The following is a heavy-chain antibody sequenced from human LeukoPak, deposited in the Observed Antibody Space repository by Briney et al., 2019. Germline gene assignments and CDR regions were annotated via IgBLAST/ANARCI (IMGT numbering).Heavy chain of an antibody. D-gene: IGHD5-18*01. V-gene: IGHV4-59*01. Sequence: SETPSLTCTVSGGSISGYYWTWIRQTPGKGLEWIGYIYYTGSTNQNAALKSRVTMSLDTSTNQVSLKLSSVTPADTAVYYCARSERGYSYGWYDSWGQGTLVTVSS. CDR1: GGSISGYY. CDR2: IYYTGST. J-gene: IGHJ4*02. CDR3: ARSERGYSYGWYDS.